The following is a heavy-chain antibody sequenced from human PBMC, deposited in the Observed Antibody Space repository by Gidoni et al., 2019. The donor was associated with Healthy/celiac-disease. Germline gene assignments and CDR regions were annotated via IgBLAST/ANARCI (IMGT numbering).Heavy chain of an antibody. CDR3: ARKKGSSWYPYYYYYMDV. CDR2: IYYSGST. J-gene: IGHJ6*03. CDR1: GGSISSYY. D-gene: IGHD6-13*01. V-gene: IGHV4-59*01. Sequence: QVQLQESGPGLVKPSETLSLTCTVSGGSISSYYWSWIRQPPGKGLEWIGYIYYSGSTNYNPSLKSRVTISVDTSKNQFSLKLSSVTAADTAVYYCARKKGSSWYPYYYYYMDVWGKGTTVTVSS.